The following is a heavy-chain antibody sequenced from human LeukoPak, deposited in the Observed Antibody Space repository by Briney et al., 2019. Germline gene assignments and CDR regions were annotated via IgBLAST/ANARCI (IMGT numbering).Heavy chain of an antibody. V-gene: IGHV1-2*06. CDR1: GYTFTGYY. J-gene: IGHJ4*02. CDR3: ARFASRDGYNSALDY. Sequence: ASVKVSCKASGYTFTGYYMHWVRQAPGQGLEWMGRINPNSGGTNYAQKFQGRVTMTRDTSISTAYMELSRLRSEDTAVYYCARFASRDGYNSALDYWGQGTLVTVSS. D-gene: IGHD5-24*01. CDR2: INPNSGGT.